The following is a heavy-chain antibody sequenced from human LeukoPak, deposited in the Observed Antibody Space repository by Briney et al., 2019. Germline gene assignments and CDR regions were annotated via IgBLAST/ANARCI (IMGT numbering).Heavy chain of an antibody. CDR1: GITFSSYA. Sequence: GGSLRLSCAASGITFSSYAMSWVRQTPGKGLEWVSTISSGGGSTLSADSVKGRFTISRDNSKNTLYMQMNSLRVEDTAVYYCARAGMYFYDSSGSNYFDYWGQGTLVTVSS. J-gene: IGHJ4*02. CDR2: ISSGGGST. CDR3: ARAGMYFYDSSGSNYFDY. D-gene: IGHD3-22*01. V-gene: IGHV3-23*01.